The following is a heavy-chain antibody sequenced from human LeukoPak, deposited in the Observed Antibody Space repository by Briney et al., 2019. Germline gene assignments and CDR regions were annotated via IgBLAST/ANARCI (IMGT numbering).Heavy chain of an antibody. V-gene: IGHV1-2*02. CDR1: GYTFTGYY. Sequence: GASVKESCKASGYTFTGYYMHWVRQAPGQGLEWMGWINPNSGGTNYAPKLQGRVIMTTDTSISTAYMELSRLRSDDTAVYYCAREQAGFDYWGQGTLVTVSS. CDR2: INPNSGGT. D-gene: IGHD6-25*01. CDR3: AREQAGFDY. J-gene: IGHJ4*02.